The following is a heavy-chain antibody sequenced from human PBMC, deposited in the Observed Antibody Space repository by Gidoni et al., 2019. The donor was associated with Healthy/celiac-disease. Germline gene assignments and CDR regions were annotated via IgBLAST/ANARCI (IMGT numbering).Heavy chain of an antibody. Sequence: QVQLQPWGAGLLKPSETLSLTCAVYGGSFSGYYWSWIRQPPGKGLEWIGEINHSGSTNYNPSLKSRVTISVDTSKNQFSLKLSSVTAADTAVYYCARGDWFDPWGQGTLVTVSS. CDR3: ARGDWFDP. V-gene: IGHV4-34*01. CDR2: INHSGST. CDR1: GGSFSGYY. J-gene: IGHJ5*02.